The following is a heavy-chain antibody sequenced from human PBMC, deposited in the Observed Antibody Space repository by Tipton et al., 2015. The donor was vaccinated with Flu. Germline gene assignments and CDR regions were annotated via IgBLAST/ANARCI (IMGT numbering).Heavy chain of an antibody. D-gene: IGHD7-27*01. V-gene: IGHV1-46*01. CDR3: ARVRTALGYYYYGMDV. CDR2: INPSGGST. Sequence: QLVQSGAEAKKPGASVKVSCKASGYTFTSYYMHWVRQAPGQGLEWMGIINPSGGSTNYAEKFQGRVTMTRDTSTSTVYMELSSLTSEDTAVYYCARVRTALGYYYYGMDVWGQGTTVTVSS. J-gene: IGHJ6*02. CDR1: GYTFTSYY.